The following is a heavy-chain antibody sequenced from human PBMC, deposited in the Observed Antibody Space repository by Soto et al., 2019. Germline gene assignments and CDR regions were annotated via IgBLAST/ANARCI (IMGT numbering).Heavy chain of an antibody. CDR3: ARVPRPTYYYDSSGYAPPFDY. CDR2: IKQDGSEK. D-gene: IGHD3-22*01. CDR1: GFTFSSYW. V-gene: IGHV3-7*05. Sequence: GGSLRLSCAASGFTFSSYWMSWVRQAPGKGLEWVANIKQDGSEKYYVDSVKGRFTISRDNAKNSLYLQMNSLRAEDTAVYYCARVPRPTYYYDSSGYAPPFDYWGQGTLVTVSS. J-gene: IGHJ4*02.